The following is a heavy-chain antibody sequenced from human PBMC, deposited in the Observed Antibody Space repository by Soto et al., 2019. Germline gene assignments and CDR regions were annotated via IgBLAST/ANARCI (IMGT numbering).Heavy chain of an antibody. J-gene: IGHJ4*02. CDR2: IRSKAYGGTT. D-gene: IGHD3-22*01. CDR1: GFTFGDYA. V-gene: IGHV3-49*04. CDR3: TREPEGNYYDSSGYYYYFDY. Sequence: GGSLRLSCTASGFTFGDYAMSWVRQAPGKGLEWVGFIRSKAYGGTTEYAASVKGRFTISRDDSKSIAYLQMNSLKTEDTAVYYCTREPEGNYYDSSGYYYYFDYWGQGTLVTVSS.